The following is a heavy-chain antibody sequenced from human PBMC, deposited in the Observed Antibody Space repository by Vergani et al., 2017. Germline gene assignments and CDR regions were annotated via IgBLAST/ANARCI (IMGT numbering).Heavy chain of an antibody. D-gene: IGHD6-13*01. CDR3: AKVARSSWYEVRRPAKYYYGVDV. CDR2: IRYDGSNK. CDR1: GFTFSSYG. Sequence: QVQLVESGGGVVQPGGSLRLSCAASGFTFSSYGMHWVRQAPGKGLEWVAFIRYDGSNKYYADSVKGRFTISRDNSKNTLYLQMNSLRAEDTAVYYCAKVARSSWYEVRRPAKYYYGVDVWGQGSTVTVSS. J-gene: IGHJ6*02. V-gene: IGHV3-30*02.